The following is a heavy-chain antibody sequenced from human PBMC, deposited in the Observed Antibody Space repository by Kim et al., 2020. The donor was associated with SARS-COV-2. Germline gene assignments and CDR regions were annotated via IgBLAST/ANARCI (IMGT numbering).Heavy chain of an antibody. D-gene: IGHD6-13*01. CDR3: ARGPIPGIAAAGPLPPD. J-gene: IGHJ4*02. V-gene: IGHV7-4-1*02. Sequence: ASVKVSCKASGYTFTSYAMNWVRQAPGQGLEWMGWINTNTGNPTYAQGFTGRFVFSLDTSVSTAYLQISSLKAEDTAVYYCARGPIPGIAAAGPLPPDWGQGTLVTVSS. CDR1: GYTFTSYA. CDR2: INTNTGNP.